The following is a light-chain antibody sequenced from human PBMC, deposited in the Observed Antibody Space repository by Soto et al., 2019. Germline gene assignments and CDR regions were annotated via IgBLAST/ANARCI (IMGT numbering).Light chain of an antibody. CDR1: SSDVGSYNL. V-gene: IGLV2-23*01. CDR3: CSYAGSSIFYV. CDR2: EDS. Sequence: QSALTQPASVSGSPGQSITISCTGTSSDVGSYNLVSWYQQHPGKAPKLMIYEDSKRPSGVSNRFSGSKSGNTASLTISGLQAEDEADYYCCSYAGSSIFYVFGTGTKLTVL. J-gene: IGLJ1*01.